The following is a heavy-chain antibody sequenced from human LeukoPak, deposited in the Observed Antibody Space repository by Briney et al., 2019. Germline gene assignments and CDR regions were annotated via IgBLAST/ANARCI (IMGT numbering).Heavy chain of an antibody. CDR3: ARDSVAPAVHYYFDY. J-gene: IGHJ4*02. D-gene: IGHD2-2*01. CDR1: GFTFSSYA. V-gene: IGHV3-30*04. CDR2: ISSDGSNK. Sequence: PGGSLRLSCAASGFTFSSYAMHWVRQAPGKGLEWMAVISSDGSNKYYADSVKGRFTISRDNSTNTLYLQMNSLRAEDTAVYYCARDSVAPAVHYYFDYWGQGTLVTVSS.